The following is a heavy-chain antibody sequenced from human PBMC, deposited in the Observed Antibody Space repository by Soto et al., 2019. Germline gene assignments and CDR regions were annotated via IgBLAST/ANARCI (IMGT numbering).Heavy chain of an antibody. V-gene: IGHV1-2*04. Sequence: ASVKVSCKASGYTFTGYYMHWVRQAPGQGLEWMGWINPNSGGTNYAQKFQGWVTMTRDTSISTAYMELSRLRSDDTAVYYCARGAFRYCSGGSCYSRLPYYGMDVWSQ. D-gene: IGHD2-15*01. J-gene: IGHJ6*02. CDR3: ARGAFRYCSGGSCYSRLPYYGMDV. CDR2: INPNSGGT. CDR1: GYTFTGYY.